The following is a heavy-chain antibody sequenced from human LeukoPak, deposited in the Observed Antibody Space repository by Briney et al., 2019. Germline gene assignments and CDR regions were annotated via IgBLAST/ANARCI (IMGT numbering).Heavy chain of an antibody. V-gene: IGHV1-69*13. CDR3: ATVSYGSGSYNDY. CDR2: IIPIFGTA. CDR1: GGTFSSYA. J-gene: IGHJ4*02. Sequence: ASVKVSCKASGGTFSSYAISWVRQAPGQGLEWMGGIIPIFGTANYAQQFQGRVTITADESTSTAYMELSSLRSEDTAVYYCATVSYGSGSYNDYWGQGTLVTVSS. D-gene: IGHD3-10*01.